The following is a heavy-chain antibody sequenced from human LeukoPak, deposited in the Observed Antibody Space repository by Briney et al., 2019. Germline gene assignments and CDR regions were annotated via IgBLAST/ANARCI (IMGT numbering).Heavy chain of an antibody. CDR2: INGSGGST. CDR1: GFTFSTYA. Sequence: AGGSLRLSCAASGFTFSTYAMSWVRQAPGKGLEWVSTINGSGGSTYYAESVKGRFTISRDNSKNTLYLQMNSLRAEDTALYYCAKLHHFDWLLVSNWFDPWGQGTLVTVSS. D-gene: IGHD3-9*01. CDR3: AKLHHFDWLLVSNWFDP. V-gene: IGHV3-23*01. J-gene: IGHJ5*02.